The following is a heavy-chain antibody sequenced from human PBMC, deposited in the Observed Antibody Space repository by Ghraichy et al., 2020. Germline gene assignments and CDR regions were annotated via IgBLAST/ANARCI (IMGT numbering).Heavy chain of an antibody. V-gene: IGHV3-9*01. CDR3: AKALAGYLSAPDY. J-gene: IGHJ4*02. CDR1: GFTFGDYA. D-gene: IGHD3-9*01. Sequence: SCAASGFTFGDYAMHWVRQVPGKGLEWVSGISWNSGSVAYADSVKGRFIISRDNAKKSLYLQMNSLRTEDTALYYCAKALAGYLSAPDYWGQGTLVTVSS. CDR2: ISWNSGSV.